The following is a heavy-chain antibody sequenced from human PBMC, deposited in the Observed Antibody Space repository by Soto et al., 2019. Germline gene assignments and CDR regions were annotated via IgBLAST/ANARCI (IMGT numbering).Heavy chain of an antibody. J-gene: IGHJ3*02. V-gene: IGHV5-51*01. D-gene: IGHD5-12*01. Sequence: ESLKISFKGSGYSFTSYWIGWVRQIPGKGLEWMGIIYPGDSDTRYSPSFQGQVTISADKSISTAYLQWSSLKASDTAMYYCARGVEMATITAGAFDIWGQGTMVTVSS. CDR1: GYSFTSYW. CDR2: IYPGDSDT. CDR3: ARGVEMATITAGAFDI.